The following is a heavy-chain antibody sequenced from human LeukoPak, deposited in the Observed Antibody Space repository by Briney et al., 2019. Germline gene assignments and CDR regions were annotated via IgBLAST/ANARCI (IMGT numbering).Heavy chain of an antibody. J-gene: IGHJ4*02. CDR2: ISGTGGST. V-gene: IGHV3-23*01. CDR3: AKSSGSYYNFDY. D-gene: IGHD1-26*01. Sequence: GSLRLSCAASGFTFSSYAMSWVRQAPGKGLGWVSSISGTGGSTYYADSVKGRFTISRDNSKNTLYLQMNSLRAEDTAIYYCAKSSGSYYNFDYWGQGTLVTVSS. CDR1: GFTFSSYA.